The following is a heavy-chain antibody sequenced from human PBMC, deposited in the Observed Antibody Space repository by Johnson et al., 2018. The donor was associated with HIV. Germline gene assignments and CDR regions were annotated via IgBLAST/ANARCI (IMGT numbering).Heavy chain of an antibody. V-gene: IGHV3-43*01. CDR1: GFTFDDYT. J-gene: IGHJ3*02. D-gene: IGHD3-9*01. CDR2: ISWDGGST. CDR3: AKETHYITPNDWDAFDI. Sequence: VQLVESGGVVVQPGGSLRLSCAASGFTFDDYTMHWVRQAPGKGLEWVSLISWDGGSTYYADSVKGRFTISRDNSKNSLYLQMNSLRTEDTALYYCAKETHYITPNDWDAFDIWGQGTMVTVSS.